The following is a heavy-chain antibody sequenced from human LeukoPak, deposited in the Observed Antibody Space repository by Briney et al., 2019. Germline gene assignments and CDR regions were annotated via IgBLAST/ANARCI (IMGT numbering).Heavy chain of an antibody. CDR3: ARRRDLYSGSYYPFDY. D-gene: IGHD1-26*01. J-gene: IGHJ4*02. V-gene: IGHV4-61*02. Sequence: SETLSLTCTVSGDSISSGDYYWSWIRQPAGKGLEWIGRIYTSGSTNYNPSLKSRVTISVDTSKNQFSLKLSSVTAADTAMYYCARRRDLYSGSYYPFDYWGQGTLVTVSS. CDR1: GDSISSGDYY. CDR2: IYTSGST.